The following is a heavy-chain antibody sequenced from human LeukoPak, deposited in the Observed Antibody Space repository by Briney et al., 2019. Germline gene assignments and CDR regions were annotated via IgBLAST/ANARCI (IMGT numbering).Heavy chain of an antibody. J-gene: IGHJ4*02. CDR2: ITGSGRYI. CDR1: GFTVSGNY. CDR3: TRKGSQWDFLVDY. Sequence: GGSLRLSCAVSGFTVSGNYMSWVRQAPGKGLEWVSSITGSGRYIYYADSVKGRFTISRDNSENSLYLQMDSLTAEDTAVYYCTRKGSQWDFLVDYWGQGTRVAVSP. D-gene: IGHD2/OR15-2a*01. V-gene: IGHV3-21*01.